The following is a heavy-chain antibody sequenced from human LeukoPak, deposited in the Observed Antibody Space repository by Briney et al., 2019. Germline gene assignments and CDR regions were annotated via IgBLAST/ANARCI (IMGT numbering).Heavy chain of an antibody. Sequence: GGSLRLSCAASGFTFSSYEMNWVRQAPGKGLEWVSYISSSGSTIYYADSLKGRFTISRDNAKNSLYLQMSSLRAEDTAVFYCARDRSGTFYFEYWGQGTLVTVSS. D-gene: IGHD1-26*01. CDR3: ARDRSGTFYFEY. J-gene: IGHJ4*02. V-gene: IGHV3-48*03. CDR1: GFTFSSYE. CDR2: ISSSGSTI.